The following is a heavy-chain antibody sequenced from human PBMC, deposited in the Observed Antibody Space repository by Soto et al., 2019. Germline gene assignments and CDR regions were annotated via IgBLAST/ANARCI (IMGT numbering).Heavy chain of an antibody. J-gene: IGHJ4*02. Sequence: SETLSLTCTVSGGSISSGDYYWSWIRQPPGKGLEWIGYIYYSGSTYYNPSLKSRVTISVDTSKNQFSLKLSSVTAADTAVYYCARGREQPGYDILTGYGTTNFDYWGQGTLVTVSS. D-gene: IGHD3-9*01. CDR2: IYYSGST. CDR1: GGSISSGDYY. CDR3: ARGREQPGYDILTGYGTTNFDY. V-gene: IGHV4-30-4*01.